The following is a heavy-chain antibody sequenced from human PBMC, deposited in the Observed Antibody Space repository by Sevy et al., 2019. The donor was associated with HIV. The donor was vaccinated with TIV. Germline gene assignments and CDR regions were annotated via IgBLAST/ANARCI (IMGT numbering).Heavy chain of an antibody. CDR2: ISYDGRNK. Sequence: GGSLRLSCAATGFTFSSYAMHWVRQAPGKGLEWVTVISYDGRNKYYADSVKGRFTISRDNSRNTIYLQMNSLRAEDTAVYYCARGMVTVTTAGDYWGQGTLVTVSS. J-gene: IGHJ4*02. D-gene: IGHD4-17*01. V-gene: IGHV3-30*04. CDR3: ARGMVTVTTAGDY. CDR1: GFTFSSYA.